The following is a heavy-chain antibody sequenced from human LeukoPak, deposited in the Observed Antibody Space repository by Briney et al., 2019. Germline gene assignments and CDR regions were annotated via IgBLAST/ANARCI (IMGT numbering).Heavy chain of an antibody. J-gene: IGHJ4*02. CDR3: AREMATIPCFDY. CDR2: ISYDGSNK. D-gene: IGHD5-24*01. CDR1: GFTFSSYA. V-gene: IGHV3-30-3*01. Sequence: GGSLRLSCAASGFTFSSYAMHWVRQAPGKGLEWVAVISYDGSNKYYADSVKGRFTISRDNSKNTLYLQMNSLRAEDTAVYYCAREMATIPCFDYWGQGTLVTVSS.